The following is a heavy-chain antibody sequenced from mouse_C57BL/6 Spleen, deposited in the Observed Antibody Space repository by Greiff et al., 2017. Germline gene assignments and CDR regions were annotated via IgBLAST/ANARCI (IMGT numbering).Heavy chain of an antibody. CDR3: ARGGDDYDPYFDY. CDR2: IYPGDGDT. D-gene: IGHD2-4*01. CDR1: GYAFSSYW. J-gene: IGHJ2*01. Sequence: VQLKQSGAELVKPGASVKISCKASGYAFSSYWMNWVKQRPGKGLEWIGQIYPGDGDTNYNGKFKGKATLTADKSSSTAYMQLSSLTSEDSAVYFCARGGDDYDPYFDYWGQGTTLTVSS. V-gene: IGHV1-80*01.